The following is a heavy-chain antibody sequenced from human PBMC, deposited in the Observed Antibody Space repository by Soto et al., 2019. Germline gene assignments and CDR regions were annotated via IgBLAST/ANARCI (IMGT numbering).Heavy chain of an antibody. Sequence: SETLSLTCAVSGGSISSSKWWSWVRQPPGKGLEWIGEIYHSGSTNYNPSLKSRVTISVDKSKNQFSLKLSSVTAADTAVYYCARDAGYSYGLGFDYWGQGTLVTVSS. J-gene: IGHJ4*02. CDR3: ARDAGYSYGLGFDY. CDR1: GGSISSSKW. CDR2: IYHSGST. D-gene: IGHD5-18*01. V-gene: IGHV4-4*02.